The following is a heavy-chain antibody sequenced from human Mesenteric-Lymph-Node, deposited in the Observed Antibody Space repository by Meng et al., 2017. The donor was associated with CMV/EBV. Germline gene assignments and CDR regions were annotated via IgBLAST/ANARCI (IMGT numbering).Heavy chain of an antibody. CDR2: INGNGGST. V-gene: IGHV3-20*03. CDR3: ARRVDYYDSSGYYSCYFDY. D-gene: IGHD3-22*01. J-gene: IGHJ4*02. CDR1: TFDDYG. Sequence: TFDDYGMSWVRQAPGKGMEWVSGINGNGGSTGYADSVKGRFTISRDNAKNSLYLQMNSLRAEDTALYYCARRVDYYDSSGYYSCYFDYWGQGTLVTVSS.